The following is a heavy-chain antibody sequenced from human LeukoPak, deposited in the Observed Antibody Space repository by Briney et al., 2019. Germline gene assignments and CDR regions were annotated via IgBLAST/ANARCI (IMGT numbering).Heavy chain of an antibody. Sequence: PSETLSLTCTVSDGSINGYYWSWIRQSPGKGLEWIGYIYYSGSTNYNPSLKSRVTISVDTSKNQFSLKLSSVTAADTAVYYCARGHYTNWFDPWGQGTLVTVSS. CDR3: ARGHYTNWFDP. J-gene: IGHJ5*02. CDR2: IYYSGST. D-gene: IGHD4-11*01. CDR1: DGSINGYY. V-gene: IGHV4-59*01.